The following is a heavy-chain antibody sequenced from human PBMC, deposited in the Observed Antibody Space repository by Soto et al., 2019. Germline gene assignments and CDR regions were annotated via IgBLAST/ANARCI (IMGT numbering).Heavy chain of an antibody. V-gene: IGHV4-4*02. D-gene: IGHD4-17*01. J-gene: IGHJ6*02. CDR3: ARDPYYGAAYGMDV. CDR1: GGSISSSNW. CDR2: IYHSGST. Sequence: QVQLQESGPGLVKPSGTLSLTCAVSGGSISSSNWWSWVRQPPGKGLEWIGEIYHSGSTNYNPSLQSRVTISVDKSKNQFALKLSSVTAADTAVYYCARDPYYGAAYGMDVWGQGTTVTVSS.